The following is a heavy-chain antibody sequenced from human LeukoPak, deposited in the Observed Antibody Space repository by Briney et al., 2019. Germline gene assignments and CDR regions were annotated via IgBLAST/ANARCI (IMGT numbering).Heavy chain of an antibody. CDR2: IYYSGST. CDR3: ARGHSMVKD. Sequence: SETLSLTCTVSGGSISSYYWSWIRQPPGKGLEWIGYIYYSGSTNYNPSLKSRVTISVDTSKNQFSLKLSSVTAADTAVYYCARGHSMVKDWGQGTLSPSPQ. V-gene: IGHV4-59*01. J-gene: IGHJ4*02. CDR1: GGSISSYY. D-gene: IGHD5-18*01.